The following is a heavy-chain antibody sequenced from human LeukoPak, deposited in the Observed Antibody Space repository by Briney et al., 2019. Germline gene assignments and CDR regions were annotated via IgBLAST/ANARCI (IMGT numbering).Heavy chain of an antibody. J-gene: IGHJ4*02. CDR1: GGSFSGYY. CDR3: ARGLVTMLSY. D-gene: IGHD2-8*01. Sequence: SETLSLTCAVYGGSFSGYYWSWIRQPPGKGLEWIGEINHSGSTNYNPSLKSRVTISVDTSKNQFSLKLSSVTAADTAVYYCARGLVTMLSYWGQGTLVTVSS. CDR2: INHSGST. V-gene: IGHV4-34*01.